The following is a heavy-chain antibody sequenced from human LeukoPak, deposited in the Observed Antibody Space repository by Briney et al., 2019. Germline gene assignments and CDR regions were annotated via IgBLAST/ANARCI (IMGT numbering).Heavy chain of an antibody. J-gene: IGHJ4*02. D-gene: IGHD6-13*01. CDR3: ARGAAAVGY. CDR1: GGSFRGYY. V-gene: IGHV4-34*01. Sequence: PSETLSLTCAVYGGSFRGYYWGWIRQPPGKGLEWIGEINHSGSTNYNPSLKSRVTISVDTSKNQFSLKLSSVTAADTAVYYCARGAAAVGYWGQGTLVTVSS. CDR2: INHSGST.